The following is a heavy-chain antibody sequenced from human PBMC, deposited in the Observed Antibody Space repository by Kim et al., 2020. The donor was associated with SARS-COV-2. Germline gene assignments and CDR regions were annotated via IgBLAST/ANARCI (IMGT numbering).Heavy chain of an antibody. CDR3: ARGGAGPARSFDI. D-gene: IGHD3-10*01. J-gene: IGHJ3*02. V-gene: IGHV4-34*01. Sequence: YHPSIKRRVTISVDTSKNQFSLKLSSVTAADTAVYYCARGGAGPARSFDIWGQGTMVTVSS.